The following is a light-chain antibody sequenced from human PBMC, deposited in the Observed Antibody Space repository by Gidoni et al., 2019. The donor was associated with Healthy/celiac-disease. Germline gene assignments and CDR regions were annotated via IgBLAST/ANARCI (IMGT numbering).Light chain of an antibody. Sequence: SVLTQPPSASGTPGQRVTISCSGSSSNLGSNNVTWYQQHPGTAPTILIYSNNQRPSGDPDRCSGSKSGTSASLAISELQSEDEADYYCEAWDDSLTWVFGGGTKLTVL. CDR1: SSNLGSNN. J-gene: IGLJ3*02. V-gene: IGLV1-44*01. CDR3: EAWDDSLTWV. CDR2: SNN.